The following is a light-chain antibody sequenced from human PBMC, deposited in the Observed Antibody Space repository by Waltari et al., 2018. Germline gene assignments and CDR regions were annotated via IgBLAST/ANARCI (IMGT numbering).Light chain of an antibody. CDR3: QHYGTSLMYA. J-gene: IGKJ2*01. Sequence: ETVLTQSPGTLSLSPGDRATLSCRASQTVRGDFLAWYQQRRGHPPRLHIYSASKRAPGIPERYSGSGSGTDFTLTISGLEPEDFAVYYCQHYGTSLMYAFGPGTKLEIK. V-gene: IGKV3-20*01. CDR1: QTVRGDF. CDR2: SAS.